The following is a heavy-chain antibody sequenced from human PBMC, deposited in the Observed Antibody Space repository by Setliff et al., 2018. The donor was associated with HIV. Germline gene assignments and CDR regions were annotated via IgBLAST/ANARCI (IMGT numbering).Heavy chain of an antibody. D-gene: IGHD2-21*02. CDR2: MYTSGST. CDR1: GGSISSGTYH. CDR3: ASADCGGDCYSQTRKFYYYYYMDV. J-gene: IGHJ6*03. V-gene: IGHV4-61*09. Sequence: SETLSLTCTVSGGSISSGTYHWSWIRQPAGKGLEWIGHMYTSGSTKYNPSLKSRVTISVDRSKNQFSLKLRAETAADTAVYYCASADCGGDCYSQTRKFYYYYYMDVWGKGTTVTVSS.